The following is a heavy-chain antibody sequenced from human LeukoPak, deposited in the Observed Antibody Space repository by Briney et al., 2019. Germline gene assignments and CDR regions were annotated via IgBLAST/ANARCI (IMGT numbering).Heavy chain of an antibody. CDR1: GGSFSGYY. CDR3: ARAWYYYDSSGYVGYFDY. J-gene: IGHJ4*02. CDR2: INHSGST. Sequence: SETLSLTCAVYGGSFSGYYWSWIRQPPGKGLEWIGEINHSGSTNYNPSLKSRVTISVDTSKNQFSLKLSSVTAADTAVYYCARAWYYYDSSGYVGYFDYWGQGTLVTVSS. V-gene: IGHV4-34*01. D-gene: IGHD3-22*01.